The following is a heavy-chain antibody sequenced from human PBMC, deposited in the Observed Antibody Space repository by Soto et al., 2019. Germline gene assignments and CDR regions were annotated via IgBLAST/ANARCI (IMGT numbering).Heavy chain of an antibody. D-gene: IGHD2-2*01. J-gene: IGHJ6*03. CDR2: VSWNSGTM. CDR3: AKGFCSSTRCLTYSYMDV. Sequence: EVQLVESGGGLVQPGRSLRLSCAASGFSFDEYAMHWVRQAPGKGLEWVSGVSWNSGTMGYGDSVRGRFAISRDNAKNSLYLQMNRLTTEDTALYYCAKGFCSSTRCLTYSYMDVWGKGTTVTVSS. CDR1: GFSFDEYA. V-gene: IGHV3-9*01.